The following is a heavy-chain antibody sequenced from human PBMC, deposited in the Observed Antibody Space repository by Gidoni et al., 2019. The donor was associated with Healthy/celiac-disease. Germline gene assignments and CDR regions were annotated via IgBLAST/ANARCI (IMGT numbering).Heavy chain of an antibody. Sequence: QVQLVESGGGVVQPGGSLRLSCAASGFTFSSYGMHWVRQAPGKGLEWVAFIRYDGSNKYYADSVKGRFTISRDNSKNTLYLQMNSLRAEDTAVYYCAKDIDGREPKDYFDYWGQGTLVTVSS. D-gene: IGHD2-15*01. CDR3: AKDIDGREPKDYFDY. CDR2: IRYDGSNK. V-gene: IGHV3-30*02. J-gene: IGHJ4*02. CDR1: GFTFSSYG.